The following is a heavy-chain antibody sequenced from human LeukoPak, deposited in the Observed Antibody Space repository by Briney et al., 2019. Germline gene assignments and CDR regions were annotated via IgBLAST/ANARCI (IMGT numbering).Heavy chain of an antibody. D-gene: IGHD3-10*01. J-gene: IGHJ3*02. CDR3: ATEGGSGSYYGDDAFDM. CDR2: VKSKADDGTT. CDR1: GFSFTNTW. V-gene: IGHV3-15*01. Sequence: GGSLRLSCEASGFSFTNTWMSWVRQAPGQGLEWVGRVKSKADDGTTDYAAPVQGRFTISRDDSKNTLSLQMNSLKTEDTAVYYCATEGGSGSYYGDDAFDMWGQGTMVTVSS.